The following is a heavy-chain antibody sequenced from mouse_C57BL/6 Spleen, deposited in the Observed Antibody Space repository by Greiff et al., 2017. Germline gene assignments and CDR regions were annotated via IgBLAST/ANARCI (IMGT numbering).Heavy chain of an antibody. CDR3: ARSPYYGSSSGYFDV. Sequence: VQLQQSGTELVKPGASVKLSCKASGYTFTSYRMHWVKQRPGQGLEWIGNINPSNGGTNYNEKFKSKATLTVDKSSSTAYMQLSSLTSEDSAVYYCARSPYYGSSSGYFDVWGTGTTVTVSS. CDR1: GYTFTSYR. J-gene: IGHJ1*03. D-gene: IGHD1-1*01. CDR2: INPSNGGT. V-gene: IGHV1-53*01.